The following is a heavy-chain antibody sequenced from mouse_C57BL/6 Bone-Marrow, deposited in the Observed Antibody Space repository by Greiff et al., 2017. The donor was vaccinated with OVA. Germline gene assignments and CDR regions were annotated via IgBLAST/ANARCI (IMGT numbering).Heavy chain of an antibody. J-gene: IGHJ4*01. CDR2: IYPGGGYT. V-gene: IGHV1-63*01. D-gene: IGHD1-1*01. CDR1: GYTFTNYW. Sequence: VQVVESGAELVRPGTSVKMSCKASGYTFTNYWIGWAKQRPGHGLEWIGDIYPGGGYTNYNEKFKGKATLTADKSSSTAYMQFSSLTSEDSAIYYCARWGLLRDYYAMDYWGQGTSVTVSS. CDR3: ARWGLLRDYYAMDY.